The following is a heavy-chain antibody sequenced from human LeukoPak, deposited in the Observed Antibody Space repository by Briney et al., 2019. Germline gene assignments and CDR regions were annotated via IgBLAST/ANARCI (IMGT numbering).Heavy chain of an antibody. Sequence: GGSLRLSCAASGFTFSDYYMSWIRQAPGKGLEWVSGISWNSGSIGYADSVKGRFTISRDNAKNSLYLQMNSLRAEDTALYYCAKDMNGDSSSWYDYWGQGTLVTVSS. V-gene: IGHV3-9*01. D-gene: IGHD6-13*01. CDR3: AKDMNGDSSSWYDY. J-gene: IGHJ4*02. CDR2: ISWNSGSI. CDR1: GFTFSDYY.